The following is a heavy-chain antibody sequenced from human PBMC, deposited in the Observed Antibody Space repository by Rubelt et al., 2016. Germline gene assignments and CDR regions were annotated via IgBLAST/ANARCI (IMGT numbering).Heavy chain of an antibody. CDR1: GFTFRNYD. CDR2: IGSTGDT. J-gene: IGHJ5*02. V-gene: IGHV3-13*01. CDR3: AKDFLATRPGGWVDP. Sequence: ESGGGVVQPGRSLRLSCTASGFTFRNYDMHWVRQTTGKGLEWVSAIGSTGDTNYLGSVKGRFIISRDNSKNTLDLQMNSLRAEDTAVYDCAKDFLATRPGGWVDPGGQGTLVTVSS. D-gene: IGHD6-6*01.